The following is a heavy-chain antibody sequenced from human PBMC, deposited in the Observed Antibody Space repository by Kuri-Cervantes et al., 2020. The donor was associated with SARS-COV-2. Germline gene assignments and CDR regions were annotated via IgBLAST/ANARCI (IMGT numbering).Heavy chain of an antibody. Sequence: SETLSLTCTVSGGSISSYYWSWIRQPAGKGLEWIGRIYTSGSTNYNPSLKSRVTMSVDTSKNQFSLKLSSVTAADTAVYYCHGGGLAYYGSGSYFDAFDIWGQGTMVTVSS. CDR1: GGSISSYY. CDR2: IYTSGST. D-gene: IGHD3-10*01. CDR3: HGGGLAYYGSGSYFDAFDI. J-gene: IGHJ3*02. V-gene: IGHV4-4*07.